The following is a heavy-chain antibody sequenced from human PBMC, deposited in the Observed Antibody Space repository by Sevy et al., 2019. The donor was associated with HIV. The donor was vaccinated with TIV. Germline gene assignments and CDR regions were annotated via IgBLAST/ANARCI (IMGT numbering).Heavy chain of an antibody. J-gene: IGHJ6*02. Sequence: GGSLRLSCAASGFTFSSYGMHWVRQAPGKGLEWVEFIRYDGSNKYYADSVKGRFTISRDNSKNTLYLQMNSLRAEDTAVYYCAKDQGISPSMVQGVFYYYYGMDVWGQGTTVTVSS. V-gene: IGHV3-30*02. CDR2: IRYDGSNK. CDR3: AKDQGISPSMVQGVFYYYYGMDV. D-gene: IGHD3-10*01. CDR1: GFTFSSYG.